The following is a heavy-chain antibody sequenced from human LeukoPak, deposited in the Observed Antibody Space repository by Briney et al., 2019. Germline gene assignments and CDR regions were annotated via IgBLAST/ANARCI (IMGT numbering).Heavy chain of an antibody. V-gene: IGHV3-74*01. CDR1: GFSLSTFW. D-gene: IGHD6-19*01. CDR3: AKDGLIAVAGNFDY. J-gene: IGHJ4*02. CDR2: IDYDGSTT. Sequence: PGGSLRLSCAASGFSLSTFWMHWVRQAPGKGLVWVSRIDYDGSTTTYADSVKGRFTISRDNSKNTLYLQMNSLRAEDTAVYYCAKDGLIAVAGNFDYWGQGTLVTVSS.